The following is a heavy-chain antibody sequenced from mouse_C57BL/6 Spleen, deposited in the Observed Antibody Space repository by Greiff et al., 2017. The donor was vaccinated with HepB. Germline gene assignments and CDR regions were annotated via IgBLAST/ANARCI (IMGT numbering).Heavy chain of an antibody. J-gene: IGHJ3*01. CDR2: INPSSGYT. D-gene: IGHD2-4*01. V-gene: IGHV1-4*01. Sequence: QVQLKESGAELARPGASVKMSCKASGYTFTSYTMHWVKQRPGQGLEWIGYINPSSGYTKYNQKFKDKATLTADKSSSTAYMQLSSLTSEDSAVYYCARGEDYDVGFAYWGQGTLVTVSA. CDR1: GYTFTSYT. CDR3: ARGEDYDVGFAY.